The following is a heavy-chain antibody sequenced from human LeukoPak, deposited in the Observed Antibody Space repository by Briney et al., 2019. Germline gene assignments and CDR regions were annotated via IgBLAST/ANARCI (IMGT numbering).Heavy chain of an antibody. CDR1: GFTFSDYY. D-gene: IGHD6-13*01. CDR2: ISSSSLYT. CDR3: ARAAVGTSSDFDY. V-gene: IGHV3-11*05. J-gene: IGHJ4*02. Sequence: PGGSLRLSCAASGFTFSDYYMSWIRQAPGKGLEWVSYISSSSLYTNYADSVKGRFTISRDNAKNSLYLQMNSLRAEDTAVYYCARAAVGTSSDFDYWGQGTLVTVSS.